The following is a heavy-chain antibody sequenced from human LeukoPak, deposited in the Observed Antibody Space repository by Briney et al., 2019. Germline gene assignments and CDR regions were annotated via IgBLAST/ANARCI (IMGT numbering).Heavy chain of an antibody. CDR1: GGSISSSGYY. Sequence: SETLSLTCTVSGGSISSSGYYWGWIRQPPGKGLEWIASIYYSGSTYSTPSLQSRVTISVDTSKNQLSLKLSSLTAADTAVYYCARHEYSGSYYGLSWFDPWGQGTLVTVSS. V-gene: IGHV4-39*01. D-gene: IGHD1-26*01. J-gene: IGHJ5*02. CDR3: ARHEYSGSYYGLSWFDP. CDR2: IYYSGST.